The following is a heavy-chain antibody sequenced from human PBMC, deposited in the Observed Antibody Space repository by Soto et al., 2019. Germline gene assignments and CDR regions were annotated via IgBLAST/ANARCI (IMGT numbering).Heavy chain of an antibody. CDR1: GFTFSSYW. CDR3: ARGINGDYGSDY. V-gene: IGHV3-74*01. D-gene: IGHD4-17*01. Sequence: EVQLVESGGGLVQPGGSLRLSCAASGFTFSSYWKHWVRQAPGKGLVWVSRIIRDGSTTNYADSVKGRFTISRDNAKNTLYLQMNSLRAEDTAVYYCARGINGDYGSDYWGQGTLVTVSS. CDR2: IIRDGSTT. J-gene: IGHJ4*02.